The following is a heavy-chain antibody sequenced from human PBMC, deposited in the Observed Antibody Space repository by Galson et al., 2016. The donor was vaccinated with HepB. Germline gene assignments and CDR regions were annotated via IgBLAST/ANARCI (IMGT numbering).Heavy chain of an antibody. Sequence: SLRPPCAASGITFSTSEMSWVRQAPGKGVEWVSYIRDIDGNIYYADSVKGRFTISRDYAKNSYYMQMNSLRAEDTAVYYCARGFGGSGSPGYWGQGTLVTVSS. CDR3: ARGFGGSGSPGY. D-gene: IGHD3-10*01. V-gene: IGHV3-48*03. J-gene: IGHJ4*02. CDR2: IRDIDGNI. CDR1: GITFSTSE.